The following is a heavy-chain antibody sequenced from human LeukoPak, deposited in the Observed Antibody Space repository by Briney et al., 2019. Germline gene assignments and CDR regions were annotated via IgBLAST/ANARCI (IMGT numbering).Heavy chain of an antibody. CDR3: ARTTEGGYSYGYFYYYYMDV. CDR1: GGSISSGSHY. Sequence: SETLSLTCTVSGGSISSGSHYWGWIRQPPGKGLEWIGSVFYSESTYYNPSLKSRVTISVDTSKNQFSLKLSSVTAADTAVYYCARTTEGGYSYGYFYYYYMDVWGKGTAVTISS. D-gene: IGHD5-18*01. J-gene: IGHJ6*03. CDR2: VFYSEST. V-gene: IGHV4-39*07.